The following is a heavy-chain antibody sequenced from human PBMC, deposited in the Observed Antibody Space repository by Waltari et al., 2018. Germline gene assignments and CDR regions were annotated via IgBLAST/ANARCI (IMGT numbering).Heavy chain of an antibody. V-gene: IGHV4-39*07. CDR2: IYYSGSP. D-gene: IGHD2-2*01. J-gene: IGHJ5*02. CDR3: ARWDCSSTSCYQFNWFDP. CDR1: GGSISSSSYY. Sequence: QLQLQESGPGLVKPSETLSLTCTVSGGSISSSSYYWGWIRQPPGKGLEWIGSIYYSGSPYYIPSLKSRVTISVDTSKNQFSLNLSSVTAADTAVYYCARWDCSSTSCYQFNWFDPWGQGTLVTVSS.